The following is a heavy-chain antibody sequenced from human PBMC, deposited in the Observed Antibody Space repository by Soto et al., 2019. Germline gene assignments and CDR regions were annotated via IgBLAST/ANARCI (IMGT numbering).Heavy chain of an antibody. CDR3: VFHFNNYESDY. CDR1: GFSFISSA. V-gene: IGHV3-23*01. D-gene: IGHD4-4*01. CDR2: IGAGGANV. Sequence: EVHLLESGGGLVQPGGSLRLSCAASGFSFISSAMNWVRQAPGKGLEWVSIIGAGGANVYYADSVKGRFTISRDDSKNTLDLQMNSRRAEDTAIYYCVFHFNNYESDYWGQGAQVIVSS. J-gene: IGHJ4*02.